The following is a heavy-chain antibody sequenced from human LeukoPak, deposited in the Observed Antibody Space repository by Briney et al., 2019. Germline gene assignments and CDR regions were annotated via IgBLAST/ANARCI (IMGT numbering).Heavy chain of an antibody. D-gene: IGHD3-16*01. CDR1: GYTFITYY. CDR3: ARGDYDSGHFFDY. J-gene: IGHJ4*02. CDR2: INPSGGST. V-gene: IGHV1-46*01. Sequence: GASVTVSCKASGYTFITYYMHWVRQAPGQGLEWMGIINPSGGSTSFAEKFQGRVTMTRDTSTSTVFMELSSLRSKDTAVYYCARGDYDSGHFFDYWGQGTLVTVSS.